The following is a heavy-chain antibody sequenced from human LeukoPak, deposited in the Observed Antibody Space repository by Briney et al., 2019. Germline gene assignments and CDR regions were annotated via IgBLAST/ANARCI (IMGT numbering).Heavy chain of an antibody. CDR2: ISWNSGSI. CDR3: AKDKRQWLVLTEFDY. J-gene: IGHJ4*02. CDR1: GFTFDDYA. D-gene: IGHD6-19*01. Sequence: GRSLRLSCAASGFTFDDYAMHWVRQAPGKGLEWVSGISWNSGSIGYADSVKGRFTISRDNAKNSLYLQMNSLRAEDTALYYCAKDKRQWLVLTEFDYWGRGTLVTVSS. V-gene: IGHV3-9*01.